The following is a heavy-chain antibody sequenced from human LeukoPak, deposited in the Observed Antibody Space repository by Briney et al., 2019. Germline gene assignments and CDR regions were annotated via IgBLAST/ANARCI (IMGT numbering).Heavy chain of an antibody. CDR3: ASTTWDMDFDY. V-gene: IGHV3-7*01. Sequence: GGSLRLSCAAPGFTFSSYWMSWGRQAPGKGLEWVANIKQDGSEKYYVDSVKGRFTISRDNAKNSLYLQMNSLRAEDTAVYYCASTTWDMDFDYWGQGTLVTVSS. J-gene: IGHJ4*02. D-gene: IGHD1-26*01. CDR1: GFTFSSYW. CDR2: IKQDGSEK.